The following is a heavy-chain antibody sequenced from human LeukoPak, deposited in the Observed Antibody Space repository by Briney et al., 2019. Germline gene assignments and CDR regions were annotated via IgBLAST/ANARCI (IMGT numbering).Heavy chain of an antibody. V-gene: IGHV3-30-3*01. D-gene: IGHD6-19*01. J-gene: IGHJ6*02. Sequence: GRSLRLSCAASGFTFSSYAMHWVRQAPGKGLEWVAVISYDGSNKYYADSVKGRFTISRDNSKNTLYLQMNSLRAEDTAVYYCARDSLDSSGWYADYYYGMDVWGQGTTVTVSS. CDR1: GFTFSSYA. CDR2: ISYDGSNK. CDR3: ARDSLDSSGWYADYYYGMDV.